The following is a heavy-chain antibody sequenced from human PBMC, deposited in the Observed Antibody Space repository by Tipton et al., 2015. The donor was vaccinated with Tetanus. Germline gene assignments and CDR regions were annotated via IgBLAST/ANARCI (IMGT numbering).Heavy chain of an antibody. D-gene: IGHD3-16*01. CDR2: IYYSGST. Sequence: TLSLTCTVSGGSISSYYWSWIRQPPGKGLEWIGYIYYSGSTNYNPSLKSRVTISVDTSKNQFSLNLSSVTAADTAVYYCARDQGGGRVARLNWFDPWGQGTLVTVSS. J-gene: IGHJ5*02. V-gene: IGHV4-59*12. CDR1: GGSISSYY. CDR3: ARDQGGGRVARLNWFDP.